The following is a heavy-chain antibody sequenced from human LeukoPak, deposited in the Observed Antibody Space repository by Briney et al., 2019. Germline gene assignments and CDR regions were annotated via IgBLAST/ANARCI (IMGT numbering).Heavy chain of an antibody. V-gene: IGHV3-53*01. CDR1: GFAVSSNY. CDR3: ARKAGGIVVVTPYYFDY. CDR2: IYSGGST. Sequence: PGGSLRLSCAASGFAVSSNYMSWVRQAPGKGLEWVSVIYSGGSTYYADSVKGRFTISRDNSKNTLYLQMNSLRAEDTAVYYCARKAGGIVVVTPYYFDYWGQGTLVTVSS. D-gene: IGHD3-22*01. J-gene: IGHJ4*02.